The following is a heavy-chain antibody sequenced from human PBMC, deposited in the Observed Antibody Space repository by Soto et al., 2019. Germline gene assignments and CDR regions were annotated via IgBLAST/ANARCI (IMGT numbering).Heavy chain of an antibody. CDR2: IYYSGST. D-gene: IGHD3-3*01. CDR3: ARDRQLYYDFWSGYYLDAFDI. J-gene: IGHJ3*02. Sequence: KSSETLSLTCTVSGGSISSGGYCWSWIRQHPGKGLEWIGYIYYSGSTYYNPSLKSQVTISVDTSKNQFSLKLSSVTAADTAVYYCARDRQLYYDFWSGYYLDAFDIWGQGTMVTVSS. V-gene: IGHV4-31*01. CDR1: GGSISSGGYC.